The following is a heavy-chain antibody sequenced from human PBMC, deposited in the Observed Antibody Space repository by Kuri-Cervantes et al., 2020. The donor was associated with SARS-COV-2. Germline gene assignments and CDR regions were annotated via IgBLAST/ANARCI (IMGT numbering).Heavy chain of an antibody. CDR2: ISSSSSYI. CDR3: ARDRYVFYYYDSSGYYYYYMDV. CDR1: GFTFSSCS. J-gene: IGHJ6*03. D-gene: IGHD3-22*01. V-gene: IGHV3-21*01. Sequence: LSLTCAASGFTFSSCSMNWVRQAPGKGLEWVSSISSSSSYIYYADSVKGRFTISRDNAKNSLYLQMNSLRAEDTAVYYCARDRYVFYYYDSSGYYYYYMDVWGKGTTVTVSS.